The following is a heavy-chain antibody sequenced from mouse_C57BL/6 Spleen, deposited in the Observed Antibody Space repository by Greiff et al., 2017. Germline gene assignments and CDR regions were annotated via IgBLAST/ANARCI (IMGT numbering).Heavy chain of an antibody. CDR3: ARDGTEYFDD. D-gene: IGHD4-1*01. V-gene: IGHV5-4*01. Sequence: EVKLVESGGGLVKPGGSLKLSCAASGFTFSSYAMSWVRQTPEKRLEWVATISDGGSYTYYPDNVKGRFTISRDNAKNNLYLQMSHLKSEDTAMYYCARDGTEYFDDWGQGTTLTVSS. CDR1: GFTFSSYA. J-gene: IGHJ2*01. CDR2: ISDGGSYT.